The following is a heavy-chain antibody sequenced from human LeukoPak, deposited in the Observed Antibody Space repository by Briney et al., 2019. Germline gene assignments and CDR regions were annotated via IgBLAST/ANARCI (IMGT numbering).Heavy chain of an antibody. V-gene: IGHV3-23*01. J-gene: IGHJ4*02. CDR1: GFTFSSYA. D-gene: IGHD6-19*01. Sequence: GGSLRLSCAASGFTFSSYAMSWVRQAPGKGLEWVSGVSGSGSSTYYADSVKDRFTISRDNSKNTLYLQMNSLRAEDTAVYFCAKGGHSSGWYYFDYWGQGTLVTVSS. CDR2: VSGSGSST. CDR3: AKGGHSSGWYYFDY.